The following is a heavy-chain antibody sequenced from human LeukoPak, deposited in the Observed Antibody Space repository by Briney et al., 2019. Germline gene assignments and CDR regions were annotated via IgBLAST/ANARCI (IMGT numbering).Heavy chain of an antibody. Sequence: GGSLRLSCAAPGFTFSNYVMSWVRQAPGKGLEWVSAISGSGGSSWYADSVKGRFTVSRDNSKNTLYLQMNSLRAEDTAVYYCAKLLSGYCSRTSCLNWFDPWGQGTLVTVSS. J-gene: IGHJ5*02. CDR2: ISGSGGSS. CDR3: AKLLSGYCSRTSCLNWFDP. V-gene: IGHV3-23*01. CDR1: GFTFSNYV. D-gene: IGHD2-2*01.